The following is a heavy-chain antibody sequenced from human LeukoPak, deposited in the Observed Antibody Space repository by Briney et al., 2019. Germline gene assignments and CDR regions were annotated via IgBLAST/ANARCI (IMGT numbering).Heavy chain of an antibody. J-gene: IGHJ4*02. D-gene: IGHD3-10*01. Sequence: GSLRLSCAASGFTFSSYAMSWIRQPPGKGLEWIGEINHSGSTNYNPSLKSRVTISVDTSKNQFSLKLSSVTAADTAVYYCARSDHTYYYGSGSYSHPAFDYWGQGTLVTVSS. CDR3: ARSDHTYYYGSGSYSHPAFDY. CDR2: INHSGST. CDR1: GFTFSSYA. V-gene: IGHV4-34*01.